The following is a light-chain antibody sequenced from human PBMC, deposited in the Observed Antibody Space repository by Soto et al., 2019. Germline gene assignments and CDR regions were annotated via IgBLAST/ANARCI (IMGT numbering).Light chain of an antibody. CDR3: QQYHNGPRT. J-gene: IGKJ1*01. CDR1: QSVSSN. V-gene: IGKV3-15*01. Sequence: EIVMTHSPATLSVSPGEIASLSCRSSQSVSSNVAWYQQKFGQAPRLLMYGASIRATSFPARFSGSGSGTEFTLTIRSLQSEDVELHYCQQYHNGPRTFGQGTKVDIK. CDR2: GAS.